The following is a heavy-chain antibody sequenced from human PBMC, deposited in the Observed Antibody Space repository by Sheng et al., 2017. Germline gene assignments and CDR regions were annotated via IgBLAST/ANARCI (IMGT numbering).Heavy chain of an antibody. CDR3: ASMYPSIAAAGTIIGQRDY. CDR2: TRNRADSYTT. CDR1: GFTFSDHY. J-gene: IGHJ4*02. D-gene: IGHD6-13*01. V-gene: IGHV3-72*01. Sequence: EVQLVESGGGLVQPGGSLRLSCAASGFTFSDHYMDWVRQAPGKGLEWVGRTRNRADSYTTEYAASVKGRFTISRDDSINSLYLQMNSLKTEDTAVYYCASMYPSIAAAGTIIGQRDYWGQGTLVTVSS.